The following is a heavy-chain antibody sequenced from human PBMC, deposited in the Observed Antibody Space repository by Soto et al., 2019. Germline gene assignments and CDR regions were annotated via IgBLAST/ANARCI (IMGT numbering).Heavy chain of an antibody. CDR3: ARTLFGWGIWFDP. CDR1: GFTFSSYG. V-gene: IGHV3-33*01. D-gene: IGHD3-10*02. J-gene: IGHJ5*02. Sequence: PGGSLRLSCAASGFTFSSYGMHWVRQAPGKGLEWVAVIWYDGSNKYYADSVKGRFTTSRDNSKNTLYLQMNSLRAEDTAVYYCARTLFGWGIWFDPWGQGTLVTVSS. CDR2: IWYDGSNK.